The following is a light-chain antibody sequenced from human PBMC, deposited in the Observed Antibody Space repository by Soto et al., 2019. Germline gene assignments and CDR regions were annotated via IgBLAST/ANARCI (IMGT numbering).Light chain of an antibody. Sequence: DIQMTQSPSSVSASVGDRVTITCRASQDIGSWLAWYQQKAGKAPKLLIYATSNLQTGVPSRFSGSGSGTEFTLTISSLQPEDFATYYCQQANRFPLAFGGGTKVDIK. CDR2: ATS. J-gene: IGKJ4*01. CDR1: QDIGSW. V-gene: IGKV1-12*01. CDR3: QQANRFPLA.